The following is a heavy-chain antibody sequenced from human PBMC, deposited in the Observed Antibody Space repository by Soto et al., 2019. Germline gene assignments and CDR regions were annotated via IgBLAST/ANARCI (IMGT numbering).Heavy chain of an antibody. CDR2: MNPNSGNT. V-gene: IGHV1-8*01. CDR1: GYTFTSYY. CDR3: ARDSGWLNRYFQH. Sequence: ASVKVSCKASGYTFTSYYINWVRQATGEGLEWMGWMNPNSGNTGYAQKFQGRVTMTRNTSIRTAYMELSSLRSEDTAVYYCARDSGWLNRYFQHWGQGTLVTVSS. D-gene: IGHD6-19*01. J-gene: IGHJ1*01.